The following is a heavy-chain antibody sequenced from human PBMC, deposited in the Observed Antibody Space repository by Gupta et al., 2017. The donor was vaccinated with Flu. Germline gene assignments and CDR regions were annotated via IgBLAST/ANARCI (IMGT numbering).Heavy chain of an antibody. CDR2: SIPVFGPT. Sequence: QVHLVQSGAEVKKPGSSLTLSCKTSGVSFSAYAINWVRQAPGQGLEWMGGSIPVFGPTKYARRFQGRVAMTADESTTTVYMEFGSLRSDDTAVYYGARKGGGHCSGGSCYSLDFWGQGTPVTVSS. D-gene: IGHD2-15*01. CDR1: GVSFSAYA. V-gene: IGHV1-69*01. CDR3: ARKGGGHCSGGSCYSLDF. J-gene: IGHJ4*02.